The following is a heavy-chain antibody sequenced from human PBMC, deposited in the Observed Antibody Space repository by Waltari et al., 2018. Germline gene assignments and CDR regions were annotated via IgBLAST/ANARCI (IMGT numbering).Heavy chain of an antibody. J-gene: IGHJ4*02. V-gene: IGHV3-74*01. CDR3: STNPPGN. CDR2: VKNDGTMI. Sequence: EVQLVESGGDLVQPWGPLRLSCTVHELSRFWLDWVRQAPGKGLVWVARVKNDGTMITYADAVRGRFTVSRDSAKKTFYLQMNSLRGEDTAVYYCSTNPPGNWGQGTLVTVSS. CDR1: ELSRFW.